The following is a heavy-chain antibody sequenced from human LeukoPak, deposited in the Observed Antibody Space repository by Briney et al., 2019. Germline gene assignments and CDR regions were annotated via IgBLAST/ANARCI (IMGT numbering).Heavy chain of an antibody. CDR3: ARSIAAPGRWFDS. CDR2: IYYSGGT. CDR1: GGSISSYY. J-gene: IGHJ5*01. Sequence: SETLSLTCTVSGGSISSYYWSWIRQPPGKGLEWIGYIYYSGGTNYNPSLKSRVTISVDTSKNQFSLKLSSVTAADTALYCCARSIAAPGRWFDSWGQGTLVTVSS. V-gene: IGHV4-59*08. D-gene: IGHD6-13*01.